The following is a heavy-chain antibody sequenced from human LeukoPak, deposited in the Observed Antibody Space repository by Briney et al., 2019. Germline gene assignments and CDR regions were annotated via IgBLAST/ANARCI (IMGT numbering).Heavy chain of an antibody. V-gene: IGHV4-59*01. J-gene: IGHJ4*01. CDR1: GVTMNSYS. D-gene: IGHD6-19*01. Sequence: PSETLSLTCSVSGVTMNSYSWSWIRQPPGKGLEWIGYIYYDGTTYYKPSLKSRGTISLHTSRKQFSLKLSSVTAADTAVYFCTGSSGWFYFDFWAHGTLVTVSS. CDR3: TGSSGWFYFDF. CDR2: IYYDGTT.